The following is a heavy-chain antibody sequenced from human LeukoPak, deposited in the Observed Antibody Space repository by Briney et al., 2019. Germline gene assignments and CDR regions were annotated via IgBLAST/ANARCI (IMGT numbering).Heavy chain of an antibody. D-gene: IGHD1/OR15-1a*01. V-gene: IGHV3-21*01. CDR2: ISSSSSYI. Sequence: GGSLRLSCAASGFIFRDYTMNCVRQAPGKGLEWVASISSSSSYIYFANSVRGRFSISRDNAKNSLYLQMNSLRAEDTAVYYCAKDSPSRTATTEVPVDYWGQGTLVTVSS. J-gene: IGHJ4*02. CDR3: AKDSPSRTATTEVPVDY. CDR1: GFIFRDYT.